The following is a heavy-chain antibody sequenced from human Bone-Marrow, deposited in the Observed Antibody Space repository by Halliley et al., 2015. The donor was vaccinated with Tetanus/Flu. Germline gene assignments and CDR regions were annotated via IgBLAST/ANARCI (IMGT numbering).Heavy chain of an antibody. D-gene: IGHD3-22*01. V-gene: IGHV3-11*05. CDR2: SSSYYT. CDR3: VRDGSGYSSGYNTYWFDP. J-gene: IGHJ5*02. Sequence: SSSYYTKSADSVQGRFTISRDNSKNELYLQMDSLRADDTAIYYCVRDGSGYSSGYNTYWFDPWGQGTLVTVSS.